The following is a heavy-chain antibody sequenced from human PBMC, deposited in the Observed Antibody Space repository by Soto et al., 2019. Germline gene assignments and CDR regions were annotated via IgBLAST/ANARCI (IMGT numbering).Heavy chain of an antibody. CDR1: GYTFTSYG. Sequence: ASVKVSCKASGYTFTSYGISWVRQAPGQGLEWMGWISAYNGNTNYAQKLQGRVTMTTDTSTSTAYMELRSLRSDDTAVYYCARDPKYDFWSGYYRFYYYYGMDVWGPGTTVTVSS. CDR2: ISAYNGNT. J-gene: IGHJ6*02. CDR3: ARDPKYDFWSGYYRFYYYYGMDV. V-gene: IGHV1-18*01. D-gene: IGHD3-3*01.